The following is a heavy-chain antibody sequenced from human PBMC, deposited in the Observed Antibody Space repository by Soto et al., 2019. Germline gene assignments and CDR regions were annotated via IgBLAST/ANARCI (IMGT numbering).Heavy chain of an antibody. CDR1: GFTFSSYA. CDR2: ISYDGSNK. CDR3: ARPPVVVPAAMGYSDYHYGMDV. D-gene: IGHD2-2*01. V-gene: IGHV3-30-3*01. Sequence: PGGSLRLSCAASGFTFSSYAMHWVRQAPGKGLEWVAVISYDGSNKYYADSVKGRFTISRDNSKNTLYLQMNSLRAEDTAVYYCARPPVVVPAAMGYSDYHYGMDVWGQGTTVTVS. J-gene: IGHJ6*02.